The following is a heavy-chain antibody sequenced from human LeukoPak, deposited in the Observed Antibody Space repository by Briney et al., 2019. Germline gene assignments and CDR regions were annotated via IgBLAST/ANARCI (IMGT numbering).Heavy chain of an antibody. CDR1: GFIFRNYA. J-gene: IGHJ4*02. CDR3: AKDGED. D-gene: IGHD2-21*01. Sequence: AGSLRLSCAASGFIFRNYAMSWVRQAPGQGLESVSTISGSASDTHYADSVKGRFTISRDNSKNTLYLHMDSLRAEDMAVYYCAKDGEDWGQGTLVTVSS. CDR2: ISGSASDT. V-gene: IGHV3-23*01.